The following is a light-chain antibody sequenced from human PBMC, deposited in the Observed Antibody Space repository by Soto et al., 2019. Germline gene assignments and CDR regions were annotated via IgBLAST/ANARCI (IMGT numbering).Light chain of an antibody. J-gene: IGLJ3*02. V-gene: IGLV7-46*01. CDR2: DTN. Sequence: QAVVTQEPSLTVSTGGTVTLTCASSTGAVTRGHYPYWFQQKPGQVPRTLIYDTNNKHAWTPARFSGSLFGGKAALTLSGAQPEDEADYYCMLSPPGARPVMFGGGTKLTVL. CDR1: TGAVTRGHY. CDR3: MLSPPGARPVM.